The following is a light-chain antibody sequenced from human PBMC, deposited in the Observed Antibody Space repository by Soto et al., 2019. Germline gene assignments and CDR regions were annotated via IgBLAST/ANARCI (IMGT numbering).Light chain of an antibody. CDR2: GAS. V-gene: IGKV3-20*01. J-gene: IGKJ4*01. CDR3: QQYGSSPLT. Sequence: EIVLTQSPGTLPLSPGDRATLSCRASQTVSFSYLAWYQQKPGQAPRLLIYGASSRATGIPARFSGSESGTDFTLTISRLEPEDFAVYDCQQYGSSPLTFGGGTKVEIK. CDR1: QTVSFSY.